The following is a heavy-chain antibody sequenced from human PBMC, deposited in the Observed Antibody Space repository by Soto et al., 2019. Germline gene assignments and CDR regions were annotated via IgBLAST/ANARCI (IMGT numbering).Heavy chain of an antibody. Sequence: KTSETLSLTCTVSSGSISSYYWNWIRQPPGKGLEWIGSIYYSGNTNYSPSLKSRVTISVDTSKKQFSLNLTSVTAADTAMYYCARGYCSSTSCYEFDYWGPGALVTVSS. CDR1: SGSISSYY. CDR2: IYYSGNT. D-gene: IGHD2-2*01. V-gene: IGHV4-59*01. J-gene: IGHJ4*02. CDR3: ARGYCSSTSCYEFDY.